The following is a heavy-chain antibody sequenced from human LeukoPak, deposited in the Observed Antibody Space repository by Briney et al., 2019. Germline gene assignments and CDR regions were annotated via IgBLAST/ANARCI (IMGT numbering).Heavy chain of an antibody. Sequence: SETLSLTCTVSGGSISSYYRSWIRQPPGKGLEWIGYIYYSGSTNYNPSLKSRVTISVDTSKNQFSLKLSSVTAADTAVYYCARGLMVQGVWFDPWGQGTLVTVSS. CDR3: ARGLMVQGVWFDP. CDR2: IYYSGST. V-gene: IGHV4-59*01. J-gene: IGHJ5*02. CDR1: GGSISSYY. D-gene: IGHD3-10*01.